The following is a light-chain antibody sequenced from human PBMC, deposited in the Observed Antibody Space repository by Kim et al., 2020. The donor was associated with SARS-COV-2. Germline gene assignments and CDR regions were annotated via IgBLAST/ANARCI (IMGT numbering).Light chain of an antibody. Sequence: QSVLAQPPSASGTPGQRVTISCSGSSSNIGSNYVYWYQQLPGTAPKLLIYSNDQRPSGVPARFSGSKSGTSASLAISGLRSEDEADYYCAAWDDSLRGVFGGGTKVTVL. CDR3: AAWDDSLRGV. CDR1: SSNIGSNY. J-gene: IGLJ3*02. CDR2: SND. V-gene: IGLV1-47*01.